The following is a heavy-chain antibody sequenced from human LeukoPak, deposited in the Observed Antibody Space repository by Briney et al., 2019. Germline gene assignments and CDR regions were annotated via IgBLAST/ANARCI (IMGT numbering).Heavy chain of an antibody. J-gene: IGHJ1*01. Sequence: GGSLRLSCAASGFTSGSYGMSWVRQAPGKGLEWVSFITPNADRTSYADSVEGRFTISRDNPRNTLYMQMNSLRDEDTALYYCAIMHGYYDGSGYWVQWGQGTLVTVSS. CDR3: AIMHGYYDGSGYWVQ. CDR2: ITPNADRT. CDR1: GFTSGSYG. V-gene: IGHV3-23*01. D-gene: IGHD3-22*01.